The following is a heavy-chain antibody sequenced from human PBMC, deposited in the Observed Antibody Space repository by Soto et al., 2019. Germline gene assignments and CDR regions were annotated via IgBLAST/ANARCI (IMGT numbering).Heavy chain of an antibody. Sequence: QVQLVESGGGVVQPGRSLRLSCAASGFTFSSYGMHWVRQAPGKGLEWVAVIWYDGSNKYYADSVKGRFTISRDNSKNTLSLQMNSLRAEDTAVYYCARDLWGVLLWFGEARLGGMDVWGQGTTVTVSS. CDR2: IWYDGSNK. V-gene: IGHV3-33*01. CDR1: GFTFSSYG. CDR3: ARDLWGVLLWFGEARLGGMDV. D-gene: IGHD3-10*01. J-gene: IGHJ6*02.